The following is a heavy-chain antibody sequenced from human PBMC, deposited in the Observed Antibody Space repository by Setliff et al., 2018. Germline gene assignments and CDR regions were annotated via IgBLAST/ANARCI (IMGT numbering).Heavy chain of an antibody. Sequence: SETLSLTCTVSGGSISSHYWSWIRQPPGKGLEWIGSIYYSGRTNYNPSLKSRVTISIDTSKNQFSLKLSSVTAADTAVYHCARAQTSHYYYYYGMDVWGQGTTVTVSS. CDR3: ARAQTSHYYYYYGMDV. V-gene: IGHV4-59*11. J-gene: IGHJ6*02. CDR1: GGSISSHY. CDR2: IYYSGRT.